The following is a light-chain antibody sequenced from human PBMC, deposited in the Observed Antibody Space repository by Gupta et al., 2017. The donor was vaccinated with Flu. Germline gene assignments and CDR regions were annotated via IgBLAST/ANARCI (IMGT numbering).Light chain of an antibody. CDR2: DDS. V-gene: IGLV3-21*02. J-gene: IGLJ3*02. CDR1: DIRSKM. CDR3: QVWDTSSEHRV. Sequence: GQTAKITCGGNDIRSKMVHWYQQKPGRAPVLVVNDDSDRPSGVPERFSGSNSGNTATLTITRVEAGDEADYYCQVWDTSSEHRVFGGGTKLTGL.